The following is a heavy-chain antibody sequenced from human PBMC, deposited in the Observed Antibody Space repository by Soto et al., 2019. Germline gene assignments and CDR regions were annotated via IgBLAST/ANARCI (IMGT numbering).Heavy chain of an antibody. V-gene: IGHV4-59*01. J-gene: IGHJ6*02. CDR2: IYYSGRT. CDR3: ARAQSGSYYHNYYYGMDV. Sequence: SGTLSLTCTVSGGAISSYDWSWIGQTPGKGLEWIGYIYYSGRTSYNPSLKSRVTISVDTSKNQFSLKLRSVTAADTAVYYCARAQSGSYYHNYYYGMDVWGQGTTVT. CDR1: GGAISSYD. D-gene: IGHD1-26*01.